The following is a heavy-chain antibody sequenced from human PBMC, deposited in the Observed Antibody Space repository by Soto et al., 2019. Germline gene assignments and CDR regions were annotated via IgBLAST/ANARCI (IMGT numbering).Heavy chain of an antibody. CDR1: GFTFSNYA. CDR3: ARVITMIVVAYEEHDAFDI. V-gene: IGHV3-21*01. CDR2: ISSSSSYI. J-gene: IGHJ3*02. D-gene: IGHD3-22*01. Sequence: GGSLRLSCVASGFTFSNYAMTWVRQAPGKGLEWVSSISSSSSYIYYADSVKGRFTISRDNAKNSLYLQMNSLRAEDTAVYYCARVITMIVVAYEEHDAFDIWGQGTMVTVSS.